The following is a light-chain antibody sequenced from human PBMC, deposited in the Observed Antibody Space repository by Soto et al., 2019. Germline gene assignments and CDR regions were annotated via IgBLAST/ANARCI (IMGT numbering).Light chain of an antibody. J-gene: IGKJ1*01. CDR2: GAS. V-gene: IGKV3-20*01. CDR3: QQYGTSPT. CDR1: ESVSSSS. Sequence: EIVLTQSPGTLSLSPGERATLSCRASESVSSSSLGWYQQKLGQAPRLLIYGASSRATGIPDRFTGSGSGTDFTLTISRLEPEDFAVYYCQQYGTSPTFAQGTKVEIK.